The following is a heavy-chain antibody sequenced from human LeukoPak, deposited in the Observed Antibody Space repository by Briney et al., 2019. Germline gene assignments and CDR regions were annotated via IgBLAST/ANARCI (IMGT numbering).Heavy chain of an antibody. V-gene: IGHV3-74*01. J-gene: IGHJ3*01. CDR1: GFTFSSYW. CDR2: INSDGSST. CDR3: AKRCSTNCYNAFDF. D-gene: IGHD2-2*02. Sequence: TGGSLRLSCAASGFTFSSYWMHWVRQAPGKGLVWVSRINSDGSSTSYADSVKGRFTISRDNSKNTLSLQMNSLRAEDTAVYYCAKRCSTNCYNAFDFWGQGTMVTVSS.